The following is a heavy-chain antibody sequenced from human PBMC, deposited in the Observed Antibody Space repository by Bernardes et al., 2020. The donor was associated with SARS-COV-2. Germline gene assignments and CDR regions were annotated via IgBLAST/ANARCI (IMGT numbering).Heavy chain of an antibody. D-gene: IGHD3-3*01. J-gene: IGHJ5*02. Sequence: GSLRLSCAASGFTFSSYSMNWVRQAPGKGLEWVSYISSSSSTIYYADSVKGRFTISRDNAKNSLYLQMNSLRAEDTAVYYCARGRVLRFLEWLATGPWGQGTLVTVSS. CDR2: ISSSSSTI. CDR1: GFTFSSYS. V-gene: IGHV3-48*01. CDR3: ARGRVLRFLEWLATGP.